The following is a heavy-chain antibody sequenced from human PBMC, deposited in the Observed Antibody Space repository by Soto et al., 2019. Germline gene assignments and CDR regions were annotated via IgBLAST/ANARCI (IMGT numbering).Heavy chain of an antibody. J-gene: IGHJ5*02. V-gene: IGHV1-3*01. CDR3: VRRHVSATGIDWFDP. CDR2: INAANGDT. CDR1: GFTFTSYG. D-gene: IGHD6-13*01. Sequence: ASVKVSCKASGFTFTSYGIHWVRQAPGQRLEWMGWINAANGDTKYSPKFQGRVTITRDTSASTAYMELSSLRSEDTAVYYCVRRHVSATGIDWFDPWGQGTLVTVSS.